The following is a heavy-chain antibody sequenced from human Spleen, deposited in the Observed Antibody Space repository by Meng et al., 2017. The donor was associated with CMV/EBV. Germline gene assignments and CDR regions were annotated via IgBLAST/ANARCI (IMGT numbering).Heavy chain of an antibody. D-gene: IGHD6-13*01. Sequence: GQCGDSWGGLVQPWGSLRLSCSASGFTFSSYDMHWVRQATGKGLEWVSAIGTAGDPYYPGSVKGRFTISRENAKNSLYLQMNSLRAGDTAVYYCARGALRIAAAGTAGLEFDYWGQGTLVTVSS. J-gene: IGHJ4*02. V-gene: IGHV3-13*05. CDR1: GFTFSSYD. CDR3: ARGALRIAAAGTAGLEFDY. CDR2: IGTAGDP.